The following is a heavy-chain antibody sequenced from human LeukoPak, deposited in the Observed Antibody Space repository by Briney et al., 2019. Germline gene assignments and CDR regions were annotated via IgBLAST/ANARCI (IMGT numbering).Heavy chain of an antibody. CDR3: ARHINTYYYDSSGSGRAFDI. J-gene: IGHJ3*02. CDR1: GYSFTSYW. D-gene: IGHD3-22*01. V-gene: IGHV5-51*01. CDR2: IYPGDSDT. Sequence: GESLKISGKGSGYSFTSYWIGWVRQMPGKGLEWMGIIYPGDSDTRYSPSFQGQVTISADKSISTAYLQWSSLKASDTAMYYCARHINTYYYDSSGSGRAFDIWGQGTMVTVSS.